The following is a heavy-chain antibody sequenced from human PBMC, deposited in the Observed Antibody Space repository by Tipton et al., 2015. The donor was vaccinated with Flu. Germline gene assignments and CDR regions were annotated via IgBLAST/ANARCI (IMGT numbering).Heavy chain of an antibody. D-gene: IGHD5-24*01. CDR2: IKQDGSEK. Sequence: SLRLSCAASGFNFTNYWMTWVRQAPGKGLEWVAMIKQDGSEKYYVDALKGRFTISRDNSKNTLYLEMNSLRVDDMSIYYCARSRDGYNTFDYWGQGTLVTVSS. V-gene: IGHV3-7*01. J-gene: IGHJ4*02. CDR1: GFNFTNYW. CDR3: ARSRDGYNTFDY.